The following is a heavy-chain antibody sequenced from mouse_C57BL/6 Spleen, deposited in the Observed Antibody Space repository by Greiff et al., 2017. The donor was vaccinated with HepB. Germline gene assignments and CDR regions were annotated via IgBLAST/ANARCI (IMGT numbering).Heavy chain of an antibody. Sequence: QVQLQQSGAELVKPGASVKISCKASGYAFSSYWMNWVKQRPGKGLEWIGQIYPGDGDTNYNGKFKGKATLTADKSSSTAYMQLSSLTSEDSAVYFCAREIYDYERSFDVWGTGTTVTVSS. D-gene: IGHD2-4*01. CDR2: IYPGDGDT. J-gene: IGHJ1*03. CDR1: GYAFSSYW. CDR3: AREIYDYERSFDV. V-gene: IGHV1-80*01.